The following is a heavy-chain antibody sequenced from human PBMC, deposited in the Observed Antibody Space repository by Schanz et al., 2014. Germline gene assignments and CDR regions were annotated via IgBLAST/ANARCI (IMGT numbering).Heavy chain of an antibody. CDR2: ISSSSSTR. CDR1: GFTFSSYS. CDR3: ARGGFGEVSYFDY. V-gene: IGHV3-48*01. Sequence: EVQLVESGGGLVQPGGSLRLSCAASGFTFSSYSMNWVRQAPGKGLEWVSYISSSSSTRYYADSVKGRFTVSRDNSKNTLYLQMNSLRPEDTAVYYCARGGFGEVSYFDYWGQGTLVTVSS. D-gene: IGHD3-10*01. J-gene: IGHJ4*02.